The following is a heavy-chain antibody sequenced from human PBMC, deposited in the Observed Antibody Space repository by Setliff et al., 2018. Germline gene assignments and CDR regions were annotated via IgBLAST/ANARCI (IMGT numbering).Heavy chain of an antibody. J-gene: IGHJ6*03. CDR2: INLNTGNI. V-gene: IGHV1-18*01. Sequence: ASVKVSCKASGYTFTSYGISWVRQAPGQGLEWMGRINLNTGNIFYAQEFQGRVTLTRDTSTSTAYMELTGLTSEDTAVYYCARERGVEVSSVEYYYYMDVWGKGTMVTVSS. CDR3: ARERGVEVSSVEYYYYMDV. CDR1: GYTFTSYG. D-gene: IGHD3-3*01.